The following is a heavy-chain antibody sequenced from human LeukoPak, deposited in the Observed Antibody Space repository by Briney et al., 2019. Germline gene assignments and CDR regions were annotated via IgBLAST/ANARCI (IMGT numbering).Heavy chain of an antibody. CDR2: ITPIFRTP. CDR1: GGTFSSYA. D-gene: IGHD2-21*02. J-gene: IGHJ4*02. Sequence: ASVKVSCKASGGTFSSYAISWVRQAPGQGLEWMGGITPIFRTPNYAQKFQGRVTITAVESMSTAYMELSSLRSEDTAVYYCARGWLAETTVVTPYNYWGQGTLVTVSS. CDR3: ARGWLAETTVVTPYNY. V-gene: IGHV1-69*13.